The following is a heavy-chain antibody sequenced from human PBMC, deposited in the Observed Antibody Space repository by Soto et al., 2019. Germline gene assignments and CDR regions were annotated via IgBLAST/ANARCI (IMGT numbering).Heavy chain of an antibody. V-gene: IGHV4-31*03. CDR1: CGSISSVGYY. J-gene: IGHJ6*02. Sequence: PSEPLSLPCTVSCGSISSVGYYWIWIRQHPGKGLEWIGYIYYSGSTYYNPSLKSRVTISVDTSKNQFSLKLSSVTAADTAVYYCARDSGLVRYYYYGMDVWGQGTTVTVSS. CDR2: IYYSGST. D-gene: IGHD6-6*01. CDR3: ARDSGLVRYYYYGMDV.